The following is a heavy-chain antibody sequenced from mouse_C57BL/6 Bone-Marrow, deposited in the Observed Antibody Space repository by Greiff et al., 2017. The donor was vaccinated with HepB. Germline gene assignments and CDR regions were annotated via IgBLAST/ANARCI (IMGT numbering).Heavy chain of an antibody. Sequence: EVQRVESGGGLVKPGGSLKLSCAASGFTFSSYAMSWVRQTPEKRLEWVATISDGGSYTYYPDNVKGRFTISRDNAKNNLYLQMSHLKSEDTAMYYCARDRHYGSSYDWGQGTTLTVSS. D-gene: IGHD1-1*01. CDR1: GFTFSSYA. J-gene: IGHJ2*01. CDR2: ISDGGSYT. V-gene: IGHV5-4*01. CDR3: ARDRHYGSSYD.